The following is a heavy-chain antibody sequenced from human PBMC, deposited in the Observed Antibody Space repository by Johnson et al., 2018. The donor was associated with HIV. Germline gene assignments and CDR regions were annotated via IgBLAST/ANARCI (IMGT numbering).Heavy chain of an antibody. V-gene: IGHV3-66*01. Sequence: VQLVESGGGLVQPGGSLRLSCAASGFTVSSNYMSWVRQAPGKGLEWVSVIYSGGSTYYADSVKGRLSISRDNAKNSLYLQMNSLRAEDTALYYCVRGGLGYQNFHDAFDMWGQGTMVTVSS. CDR3: VRGGLGYQNFHDAFDM. CDR2: IYSGGST. D-gene: IGHD2-2*01. CDR1: GFTVSSNY. J-gene: IGHJ3*02.